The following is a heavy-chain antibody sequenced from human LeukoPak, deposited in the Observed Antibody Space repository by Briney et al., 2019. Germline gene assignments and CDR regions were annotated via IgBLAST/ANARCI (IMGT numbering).Heavy chain of an antibody. V-gene: IGHV3-30*01. D-gene: IGHD3-16*01. CDR1: GFTFSNYA. CDR2: ISYDGSNK. CDR3: AGGGVMPDY. Sequence: GRSLRLSCAASGFTFSNYAMHWVRQAPGKGLEWVAVISYDGSNKYYADSVKGRFTISRDNSKNTLNLQMNSLRAEDTAVYYCAGGGVMPDYWGQGTLVTVSS. J-gene: IGHJ4*02.